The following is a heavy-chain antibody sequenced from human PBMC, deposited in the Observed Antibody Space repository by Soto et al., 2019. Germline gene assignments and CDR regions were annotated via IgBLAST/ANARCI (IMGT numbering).Heavy chain of an antibody. V-gene: IGHV4-30-4*01. CDR2: IYYSGST. CDR1: GGSISSGDYY. Sequence: QVQLQESGPGLVKPSQTLSLTCTVSGGSISSGDYYWSWIRQPPGKGLEWIGYIYYSGSTYYNPSLKSRVTISVDTSKNQFSLKRSSVTDADTAVYYCASFEISGSCYPNGCNWGQGTLVTVSS. CDR3: ASFEISGSCYPNGCN. J-gene: IGHJ4*02. D-gene: IGHD2-15*01.